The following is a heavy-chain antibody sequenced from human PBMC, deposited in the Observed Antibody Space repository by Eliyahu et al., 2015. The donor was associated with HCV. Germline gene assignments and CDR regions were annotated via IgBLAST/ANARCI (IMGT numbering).Heavy chain of an antibody. V-gene: IGHV3-7*03. CDR2: IKPDGSDK. J-gene: IGHJ1*01. CDR3: ATYGVLVPATHF. Sequence: EVQLVESGGILVQPGGSLRLXCAGSGFXFXSFWMTWVRQPPGKGLEXVANIKPDGSDKYYVDSVRGRFTISRDNTKNSLYLQMNSLRAEDTAIYYCATYGVLVPATHFWGQGTLVSVSS. D-gene: IGHD2-15*01. CDR1: GFXFXSFW.